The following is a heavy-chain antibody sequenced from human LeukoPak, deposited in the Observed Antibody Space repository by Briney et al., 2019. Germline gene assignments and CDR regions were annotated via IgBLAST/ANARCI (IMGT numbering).Heavy chain of an antibody. Sequence: GGSLRLSCVASGFTFSSYAMSWVRQAPGKGLEWVSSISASGSATYYADSVKGRFTISRDFSQNTLYLQMTSLRDEDTAVYYCAKERPDTCWGQGTLVTVSS. CDR1: GFTFSSYA. CDR3: AKERPDTC. J-gene: IGHJ4*02. CDR2: ISASGSAT. V-gene: IGHV3-23*01. D-gene: IGHD5-18*01.